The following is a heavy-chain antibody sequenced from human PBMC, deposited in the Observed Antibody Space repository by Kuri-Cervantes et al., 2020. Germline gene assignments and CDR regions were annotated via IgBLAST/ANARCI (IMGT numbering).Heavy chain of an antibody. J-gene: IGHJ4*02. CDR2: IKEDGSEN. D-gene: IGHD5-24*01. CDR1: GFIFKNYW. V-gene: IGHV3-7*01. Sequence: GESLKISCAASGFIFKNYWMSWVRQAPGKGLEWVANIKEDGSENYYVDSVKGRFTISRDNSKNALFLQMNSLRAEDTAVYYCAKEDSRDGYNSFFDYWGQGTLVTVSS. CDR3: AKEDSRDGYNSFFDY.